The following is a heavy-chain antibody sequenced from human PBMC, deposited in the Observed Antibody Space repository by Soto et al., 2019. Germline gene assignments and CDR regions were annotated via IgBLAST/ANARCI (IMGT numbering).Heavy chain of an antibody. J-gene: IGHJ4*02. Sequence: GGSLRLSCAASGFTFSSYSMNWVRQAPGKGLEWVSSISSSSSYIYYADSVKGRFTISRDNAKNSLYLQMNSLRAEDTAVYYCARVLGRRVAGTPLFDYWGQGTLVTVSS. CDR3: ARVLGRRVAGTPLFDY. D-gene: IGHD6-19*01. CDR2: ISSSSSYI. V-gene: IGHV3-21*01. CDR1: GFTFSSYS.